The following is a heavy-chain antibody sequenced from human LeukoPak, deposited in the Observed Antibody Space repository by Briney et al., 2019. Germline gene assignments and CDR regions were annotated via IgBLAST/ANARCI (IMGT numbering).Heavy chain of an antibody. D-gene: IGHD3-9*01. Sequence: PSETLSLTCTDSGGPVSRGSDHGSWIRQPPGKGLEWIGYIYYTGSTNYNPSLNSRVTISVDTSKNHFSLKLSSVTAADTAVYYSARGPNGFLTVYNSPLGYWGQGTLVSVSS. CDR1: GGPVSRGSDH. CDR2: IYYTGST. V-gene: IGHV4-61*03. CDR3: ARGPNGFLTVYNSPLGY. J-gene: IGHJ4*02.